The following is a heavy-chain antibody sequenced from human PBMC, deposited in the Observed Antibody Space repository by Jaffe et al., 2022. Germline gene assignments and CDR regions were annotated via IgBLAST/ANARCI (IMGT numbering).Heavy chain of an antibody. Sequence: EVQLVESGGGLVQPGGSLRLSCAASGFTFSSYSMNWVRQAPGKGLEWVSYISSSSSTIYYADSVKGRFTISRDNAKNSLYLQMNSLRAEDTAVYYCARGAEMLRGYYYYYMDVWGKGTTVTVSS. CDR2: ISSSSSTI. D-gene: IGHD3-16*01. V-gene: IGHV3-48*01. CDR1: GFTFSSYS. CDR3: ARGAEMLRGYYYYYMDV. J-gene: IGHJ6*03.